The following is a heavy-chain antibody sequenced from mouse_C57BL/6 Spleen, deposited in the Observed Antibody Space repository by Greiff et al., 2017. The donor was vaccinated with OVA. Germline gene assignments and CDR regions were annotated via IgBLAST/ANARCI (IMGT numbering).Heavy chain of an antibody. CDR3: ARSGGLLYAMDY. V-gene: IGHV1-69*01. D-gene: IGHD3-3*01. CDR1: GYTFTSYW. J-gene: IGHJ4*01. Sequence: QVQLQQPGAELVMPGASVKLSCKASGYTFTSYWMHWVKQRPGQGLEWIGEIDPSDSYTNYNQKFKGKSTLTVDKSSSTAYMQLSSLTSEDSAVYYCARSGGLLYAMDYWGQGTSVTVSS. CDR2: IDPSDSYT.